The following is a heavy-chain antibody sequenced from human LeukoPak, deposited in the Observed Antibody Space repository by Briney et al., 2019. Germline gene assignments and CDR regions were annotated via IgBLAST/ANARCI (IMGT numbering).Heavy chain of an antibody. D-gene: IGHD3-3*01. V-gene: IGHV3-66*01. J-gene: IGHJ4*02. CDR2: IYSGGST. CDR3: ARGGHYDFWSGPYRYGDY. Sequence: GGSLRLSCAASGFTVSSNYMSWVRQAPGKGLEWVSVIYSGGSTYYADSVKGRFTISRDNSKNTLYLQMNSLRAEDTAVYYCARGGHYDFWSGPYRYGDYWGQGTLVTVSS. CDR1: GFTVSSNY.